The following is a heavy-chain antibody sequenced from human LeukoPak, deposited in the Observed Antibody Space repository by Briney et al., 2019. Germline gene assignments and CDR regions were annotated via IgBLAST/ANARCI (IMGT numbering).Heavy chain of an antibody. V-gene: IGHV4-4*07. D-gene: IGHD5-18*01. CDR3: ARALYMVRFDY. CDR2: IYTSGST. CDR1: GGSISSYY. Sequence: SETLSLTCTVSGGSISSYYWSWVRQPPGKGLEWIGRIYTSGSTNYNPSLKSRVTMSIDTSKSQFSLGLNSVTAADTAVYYCARALYMVRFDYWGQGILVTVSS. J-gene: IGHJ4*02.